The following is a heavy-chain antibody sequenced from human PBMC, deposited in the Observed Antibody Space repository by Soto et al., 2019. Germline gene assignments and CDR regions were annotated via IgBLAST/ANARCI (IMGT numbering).Heavy chain of an antibody. CDR1: GGSISSGAYY. Sequence: SETLSLTCTVSGGSISSGAYYWSWIRQPPGKGLEWIGYIYYSGSTYYNPSLKSRLTISVDTSKNQFSLKLSSVTAADTAVYYCARGGYGDPGYYFDYWGQGTLVTVS. D-gene: IGHD4-17*01. CDR3: ARGGYGDPGYYFDY. CDR2: IYYSGST. J-gene: IGHJ4*02. V-gene: IGHV4-30-4*01.